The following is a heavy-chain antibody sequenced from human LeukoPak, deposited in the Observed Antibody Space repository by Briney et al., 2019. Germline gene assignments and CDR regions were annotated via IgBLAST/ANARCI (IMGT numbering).Heavy chain of an antibody. CDR2: IYITGST. Sequence: SQTLSLTCTVSGGSINSGDYHWSWIRLPPGKGLEWIGRIYITGSTNYNPSLKSRVTMSVDTSKNQFSLRLNSMTAADTAVYYCARGSPVEAFDIWGQGTMVTVSS. CDR3: ARGSPVEAFDI. D-gene: IGHD5-24*01. J-gene: IGHJ3*02. CDR1: GGSINSGDYH. V-gene: IGHV4-61*02.